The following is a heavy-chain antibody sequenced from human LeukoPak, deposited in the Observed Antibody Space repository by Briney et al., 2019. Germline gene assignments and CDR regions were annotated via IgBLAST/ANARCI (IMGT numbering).Heavy chain of an antibody. CDR3: ARDWSEGSSGWYYYGMDV. V-gene: IGHV3-30-3*01. Sequence: PGRSLRLSCAASGFTFSNYAMHWVRQAPGKGLEWVAGISYDGSNKYYADSVKGRFTISRDNSKNTLYLQMNSLRAEDTAVYYCARDWSEGSSGWYYYGMDVWGQGTTVTVSS. CDR1: GFTFSNYA. D-gene: IGHD6-19*01. J-gene: IGHJ6*02. CDR2: ISYDGSNK.